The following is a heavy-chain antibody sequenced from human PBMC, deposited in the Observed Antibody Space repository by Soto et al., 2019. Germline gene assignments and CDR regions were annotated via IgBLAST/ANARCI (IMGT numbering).Heavy chain of an antibody. V-gene: IGHV3-9*01. Sequence: EVQLVESGGGLVQPGRSLRLSCAASGFTFDDYAMHWVRQAPGKGLEWVSGISWNSGSIGYADSVKGRFTISRDNAKNSLYLQMNSLRAEDTALYYCAQGVGEAAADTPIDYWGQGTLVTVSS. CDR2: ISWNSGSI. J-gene: IGHJ4*02. CDR1: GFTFDDYA. D-gene: IGHD6-13*01. CDR3: AQGVGEAAADTPIDY.